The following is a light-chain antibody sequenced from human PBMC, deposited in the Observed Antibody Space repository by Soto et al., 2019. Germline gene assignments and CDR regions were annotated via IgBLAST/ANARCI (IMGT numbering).Light chain of an antibody. Sequence: QSVLTHPPSASGAPGQRVTISCSGSSSNIGSDTVNWFQQLPGTAPKLLIYSNNQRPSGVPDRFSGSKSGTSASLAISGLQSEDEADYYCAAWDASLNGPVFGTGTKSPS. CDR3: AAWDASLNGPV. CDR2: SNN. V-gene: IGLV1-44*01. J-gene: IGLJ1*01. CDR1: SSNIGSDT.